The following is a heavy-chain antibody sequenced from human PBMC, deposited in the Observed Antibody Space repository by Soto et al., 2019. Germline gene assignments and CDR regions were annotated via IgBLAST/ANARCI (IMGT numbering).Heavy chain of an antibody. V-gene: IGHV3-9*01. Sequence: EVPLVESGGGLVQPGRSLRLSCAASGFTFDDYAMHWVRQAPGEGLEWVSGINWNSRSIGYADSVKGRFTISRDNAKNSLYLQMNSLGAEDTAFYYCAKDMTDILTQNLDYWGQGTLVTVAS. CDR1: GFTFDDYA. CDR3: AKDMTDILTQNLDY. J-gene: IGHJ4*02. CDR2: INWNSRSI. D-gene: IGHD3-9*01.